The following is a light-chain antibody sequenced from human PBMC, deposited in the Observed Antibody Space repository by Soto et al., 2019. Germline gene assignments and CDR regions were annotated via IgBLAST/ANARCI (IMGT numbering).Light chain of an antibody. CDR3: YSSRSSSSTFYV. CDR2: GVN. CDR1: SSDIGGSTY. Sequence: QSALTQPASVSGSPGQSITISYAGTSSDIGGSTYVSWYQQHPGKAPKLMIYGVNNRPSGVSNRFSGSKSGNTASLTISGLQAEDEADYFCYSSRSSSSTFYVFGTGTKLTVL. V-gene: IGLV2-14*03. J-gene: IGLJ1*01.